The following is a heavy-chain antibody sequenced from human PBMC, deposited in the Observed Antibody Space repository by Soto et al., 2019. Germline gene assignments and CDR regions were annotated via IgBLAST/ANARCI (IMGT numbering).Heavy chain of an antibody. Sequence: QITLKESGPTLVKPTQTLTLTCTFSGFSLRNSGVGVGWIRQPPGKALEWLALIYWDDDKRYSPSLKSRLTITKDTSKNQVVLTLTNMDPVDTSNHYCAHMTTGGLYFDYWGQGTLVTVSS. CDR1: GFSLRNSGVG. V-gene: IGHV2-5*02. CDR2: IYWDDDK. D-gene: IGHD4-17*01. J-gene: IGHJ4*02. CDR3: AHMTTGGLYFDY.